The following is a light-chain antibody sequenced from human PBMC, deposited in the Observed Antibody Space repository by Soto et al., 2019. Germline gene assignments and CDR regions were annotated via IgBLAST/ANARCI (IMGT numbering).Light chain of an antibody. CDR3: QQYSTFWT. Sequence: DIQLTQSPSFLSASVGDRVTITCRASQGISSSLAWFQQKPGKAPKLLIYAASTLQSRVPSRFSGSGSGTDFTLTISSLQPEDIATYYCQQYSTFWTFGQGTKVDIK. J-gene: IGKJ1*01. CDR1: QGISSS. V-gene: IGKV1-9*01. CDR2: AAS.